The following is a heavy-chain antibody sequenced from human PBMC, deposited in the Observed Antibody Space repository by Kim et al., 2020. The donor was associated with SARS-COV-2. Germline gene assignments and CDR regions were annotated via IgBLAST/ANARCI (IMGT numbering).Heavy chain of an antibody. V-gene: IGHV7-4-1*02. Sequence: ASVKVSCKASGYTFTSYAMNWVRQAPGQGLEWMGWINTNTGNPTYAQGFTGRFVFSLDTSVSTAYLQISSLKAEDTAVYYCARGTDDYGDYWPDNWLDPWGQGTLVTVSS. CDR1: GYTFTSYA. CDR3: ARGTDDYGDYWPDNWLDP. D-gene: IGHD4-17*01. CDR2: INTNTGNP. J-gene: IGHJ5*02.